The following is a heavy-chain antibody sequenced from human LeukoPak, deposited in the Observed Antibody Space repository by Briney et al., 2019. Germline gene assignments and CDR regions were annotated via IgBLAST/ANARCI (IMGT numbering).Heavy chain of an antibody. J-gene: IGHJ4*02. CDR2: IIPIFGTA. Sequence: GSSVKVSCKASGGTFSSYAISWVRQAPGQGLEWMGGIIPIFGTANYAQEFQGRVTITADKSTSTAYMELSSLRSEDTAVYYCARESRGSSSALDYWGQGTLVTVSS. D-gene: IGHD6-13*01. CDR3: ARESRGSSSALDY. CDR1: GGTFSSYA. V-gene: IGHV1-69*06.